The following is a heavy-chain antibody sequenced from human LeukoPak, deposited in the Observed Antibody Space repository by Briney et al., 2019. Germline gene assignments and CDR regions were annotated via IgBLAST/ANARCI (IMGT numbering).Heavy chain of an antibody. D-gene: IGHD1-26*01. CDR1: GGSISSYY. Sequence: SETLSLTRTVSGGSISSYYWSWIRQPPGKGLEWIGYIYYSGSTNYNPSLKSRVTISVDTSKNQFSLKLSSVTAADTAVYYCARTASGSLLNAFDIWGQGTMITVSS. CDR2: IYYSGST. V-gene: IGHV4-59*01. CDR3: ARTASGSLLNAFDI. J-gene: IGHJ3*02.